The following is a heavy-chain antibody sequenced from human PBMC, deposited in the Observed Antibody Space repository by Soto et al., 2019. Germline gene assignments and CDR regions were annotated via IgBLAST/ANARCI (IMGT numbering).Heavy chain of an antibody. CDR2: IIPIFGTA. CDR3: AREGYSYGPEYYYYGMDV. V-gene: IGHV1-69*13. D-gene: IGHD5-18*01. Sequence: GASVKVSCKASGGTFSSYAISWVRQAPGQGLEWMGGIIPIFGTANYAQKFQGRVTITADEPTSTAYMELSSLRSEDTAVYYCAREGYSYGPEYYYYGMDVWGQGTTVTVSS. CDR1: GGTFSSYA. J-gene: IGHJ6*02.